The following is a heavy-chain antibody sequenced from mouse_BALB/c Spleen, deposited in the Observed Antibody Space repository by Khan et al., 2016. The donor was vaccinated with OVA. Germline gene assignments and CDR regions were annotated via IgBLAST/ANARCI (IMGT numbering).Heavy chain of an antibody. CDR2: IDPFSGGT. CDR1: GYSFTSYY. CDR3: TRHGYVAWFTY. Sequence: EVQRVESGPELMKPGASVKISCKASGYSFTSYYIHWVMQSHGTSLEWIGYIDPFSGGTTYNQKFKGKATLTVDKSSSTAFIHLSNLTSEDSAVYYWTRHGYVAWFTYWGQGTLVTVSA. V-gene: IGHV1S135*01. J-gene: IGHJ3*01. D-gene: IGHD2-2*01.